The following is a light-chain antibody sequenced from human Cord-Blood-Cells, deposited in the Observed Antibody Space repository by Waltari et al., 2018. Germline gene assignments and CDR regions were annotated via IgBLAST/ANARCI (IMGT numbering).Light chain of an antibody. V-gene: IGKV3-20*01. CDR2: GGA. J-gene: IGKJ2*01. CDR3: QQYGSSPRT. CDR1: QSVSSSY. Sequence: EIVLTQSPDTLSLSPGERATLSCRASQSVSSSYLAWYQQKPGQAPRLLIYGGASMATGIPDRFSGSGSGTDFTLTISRLEPEDFAVYYCQQYGSSPRTFGQGTKLEIK.